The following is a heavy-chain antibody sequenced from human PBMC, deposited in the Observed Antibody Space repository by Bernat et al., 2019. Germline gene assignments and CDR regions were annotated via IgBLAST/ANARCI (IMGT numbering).Heavy chain of an antibody. D-gene: IGHD3-3*01. J-gene: IGHJ4*02. CDR2: IYSGGST. V-gene: IGHV3-53*02. CDR3: ARESSLEWLFYLDY. CDR1: GFTVSSNY. Sequence: EVQLVETGGGLIQPGGSLRLSCAASGFTVSSNYMSWVRQAPGKGLEWVSVIYSGGSTYYADSVKGRFTISRDNSKNTLYLQMNSLRAEDTAVYYCARESSLEWLFYLDYWGQGTLVTVSP.